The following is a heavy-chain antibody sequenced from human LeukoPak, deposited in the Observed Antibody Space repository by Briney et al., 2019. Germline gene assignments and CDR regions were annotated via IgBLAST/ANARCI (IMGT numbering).Heavy chain of an antibody. Sequence: GGSLRLSCVASGFTFSNAHMSWVRQAPGKGPEWVGRIKSKSDGGTTDYVAPVKGRFTISRDESKNTLYLQMNSLKTEDTAVYYCTTWATLVWGAYGYWGQGTLVTVSS. CDR1: GFTFSNAH. CDR3: TTWATLVWGAYGY. D-gene: IGHD3-10*01. CDR2: IKSKSDGGTT. V-gene: IGHV3-15*01. J-gene: IGHJ4*02.